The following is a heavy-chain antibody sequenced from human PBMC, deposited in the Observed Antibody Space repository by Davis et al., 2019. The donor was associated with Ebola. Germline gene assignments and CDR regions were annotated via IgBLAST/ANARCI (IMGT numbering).Heavy chain of an antibody. CDR1: GYAIGSGYY. CDR2: IYYSGST. CDR3: ARGTLWFGELPSYYFDY. Sequence: SETLSLTCSVSGYAIGSGYYWGWIRQPPGKGLEWIGYIYYSGSTNYNPSLKSRVTISVDTSKNQFSLKLSSVTAADTAVYYCARGTLWFGELPSYYFDYWGQGTLVTVSS. J-gene: IGHJ4*02. V-gene: IGHV4-61*01. D-gene: IGHD3-10*01.